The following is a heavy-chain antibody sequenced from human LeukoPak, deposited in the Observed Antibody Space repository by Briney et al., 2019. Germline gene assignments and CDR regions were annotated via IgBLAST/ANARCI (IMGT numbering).Heavy chain of an antibody. CDR2: ISAYTGKT. CDR1: GYTFTNYG. CDR3: ARVLRYCSGGNCYSGGLGYMDV. V-gene: IGHV1-18*01. J-gene: IGHJ6*03. Sequence: ASVKVSCKASGYTFTNYGITWVRQASGQGIEWMGWISAYTGKTNSAQKLQGRVTMTTDTSTSTGYMELRSLRSDDTAVYYCARVLRYCSGGNCYSGGLGYMDVWGKGTTVTISS. D-gene: IGHD2-15*01.